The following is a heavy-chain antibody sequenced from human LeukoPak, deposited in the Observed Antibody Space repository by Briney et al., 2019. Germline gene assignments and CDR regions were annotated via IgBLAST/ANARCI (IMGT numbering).Heavy chain of an antibody. CDR2: ISGSGDST. V-gene: IGHV3-23*01. J-gene: IGHJ3*02. CDR1: GFTFSSYS. CDR3: AVAYYYGSGDAFDI. D-gene: IGHD3-10*01. Sequence: GGSLRLSCAAPGFTFSSYSMTWVRQAPGKGLEWVSVISGSGDSTYYADSVKGRFTISRDNAKNSLYLQMNSLRAEDTAVYYCAVAYYYGSGDAFDIWGQGTKVTVSS.